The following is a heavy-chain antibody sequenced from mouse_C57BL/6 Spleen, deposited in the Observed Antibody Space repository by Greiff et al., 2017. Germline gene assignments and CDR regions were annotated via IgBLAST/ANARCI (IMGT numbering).Heavy chain of an antibody. CDR1: GYAFSSYW. CDR2: IYPGDGDT. V-gene: IGHV1-80*01. Sequence: QVQLKQSGAELVKPGASVKISCKASGYAFSSYWMNWVKQRPGKGLEWIGQIYPGDGDTNYNGKFKGKATLTADKSSSTAYMQLSRLTSEDSAVYVCERSRASNDYAMDYWGQGTSVTVSS. CDR3: ERSRASNDYAMDY. J-gene: IGHJ4*01. D-gene: IGHD2-5*01.